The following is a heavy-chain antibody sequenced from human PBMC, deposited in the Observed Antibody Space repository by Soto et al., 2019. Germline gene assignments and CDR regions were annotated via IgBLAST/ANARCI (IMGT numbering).Heavy chain of an antibody. D-gene: IGHD2-2*01. J-gene: IGHJ4*02. V-gene: IGHV1-46*01. Sequence: ASVKVSCKASGYSFTNFHIHWVRQAPGQGLEWMGMIDPSGGITRDAQRLQGRITMTRDASTSTVYMELRSLTSEDTAVYYCARVETLYCSSTSCSLDYWGQGTLVTVSS. CDR3: ARVETLYCSSTSCSLDY. CDR1: GYSFTNFH. CDR2: IDPSGGIT.